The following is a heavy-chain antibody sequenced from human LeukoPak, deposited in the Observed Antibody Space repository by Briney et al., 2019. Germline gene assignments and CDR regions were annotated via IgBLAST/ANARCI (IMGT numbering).Heavy chain of an antibody. CDR2: IYYSGST. D-gene: IGHD3-3*01. J-gene: IGHJ6*02. V-gene: IGHV4-59*01. CDR1: GVSISSYY. CDR3: ARVLYYYYGMDV. Sequence: PSETLSLTCTVSGVSISSYYWSWIRQPPGKGLEWIGYIYYSGSTNYNPSLKTRVTISVDTSKNQFSLKLSSVTAADTAVYYCARVLYYYYGMDVWGQGTTVTVSS.